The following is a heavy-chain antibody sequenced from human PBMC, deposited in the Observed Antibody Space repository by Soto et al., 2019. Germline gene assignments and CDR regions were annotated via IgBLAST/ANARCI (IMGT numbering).Heavy chain of an antibody. D-gene: IGHD6-13*01. V-gene: IGHV5-10-1*01. CDR1: GYSFTTYW. CDR2: IDPSDSYT. Sequence: GGSLNISCRVSGYSFTTYWISWVRQIPGKGLEWMGRIDPSDSYTNYSPSFQGHVTISADKSISTAYLQWSSLKASDTAMYYCARLGIAAAGNPGPWGQGTLVTVSS. J-gene: IGHJ5*02. CDR3: ARLGIAAAGNPGP.